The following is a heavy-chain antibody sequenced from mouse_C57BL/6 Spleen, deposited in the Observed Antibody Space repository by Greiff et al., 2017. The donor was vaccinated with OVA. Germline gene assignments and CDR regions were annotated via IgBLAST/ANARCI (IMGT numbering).Heavy chain of an antibody. Sequence: EVKLVESGPELVKPGASVKMSCKASGYTFTDYNMHWVKQSHGKSLEWIGYINPNNGGTSYNQKFKGKATLTVNKSSSTAYMELRSLTSEDSAVYYCARNYGSPWYFDVWGTGTTVTVSS. J-gene: IGHJ1*03. D-gene: IGHD1-1*01. CDR2: INPNNGGT. CDR3: ARNYGSPWYFDV. CDR1: GYTFTDYN. V-gene: IGHV1-22*01.